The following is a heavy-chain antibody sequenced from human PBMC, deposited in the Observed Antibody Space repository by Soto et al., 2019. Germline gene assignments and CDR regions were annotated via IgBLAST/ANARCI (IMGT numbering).Heavy chain of an antibody. D-gene: IGHD1-26*01. CDR2: MNPDTGNT. V-gene: IGHV1-8*01. J-gene: IGHJ5*02. CDR1: GYTFTTYN. Sequence: QVQLVQSGAEVKKPGASVKVSCQASGYTFTTYNINWVRQATGQGLEWMGWMNPDTGNTGYAQKFQGRVTMTRNPSINTAYMELSSLRSVNTAVYYCTRGFSLVRYDPWGQGTLVTVSS. CDR3: TRGFSLVRYDP.